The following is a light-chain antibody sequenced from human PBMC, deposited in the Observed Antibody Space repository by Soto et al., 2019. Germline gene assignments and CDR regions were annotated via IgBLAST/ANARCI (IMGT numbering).Light chain of an antibody. V-gene: IGKV1-33*01. CDR3: QQYNSMLS. CDR2: DAS. J-gene: IGKJ4*01. CDR1: HDVSRN. Sequence: DIQMTQSPSSLSASAGDRVTITCQSSHDVSRNLNWFQQKPGEAPQLLIYDASNLERGVPSRFSGSGSGTDFTLTISSLQPEDFATYYCQQYNSMLSFGGGTEVEIK.